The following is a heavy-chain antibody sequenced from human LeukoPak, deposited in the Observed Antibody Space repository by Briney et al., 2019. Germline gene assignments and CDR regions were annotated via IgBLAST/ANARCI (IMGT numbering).Heavy chain of an antibody. Sequence: GGSLRLSCAASGFAFSSYSMNWVRQAPGKGLEWVSYIGTSSSSKYYADSVKGRFTISRDNDKNSIYLQMDSLRDEDTAAYYCARGNRGLSPDYWGQGTLVTVSS. V-gene: IGHV3-48*02. J-gene: IGHJ4*02. CDR3: ARGNRGLSPDY. D-gene: IGHD1-14*01. CDR1: GFAFSSYS. CDR2: IGTSSSSK.